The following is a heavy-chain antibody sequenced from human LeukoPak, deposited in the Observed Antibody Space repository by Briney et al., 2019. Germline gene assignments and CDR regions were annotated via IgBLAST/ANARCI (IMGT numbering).Heavy chain of an antibody. D-gene: IGHD3-22*01. CDR1: GYTFTSYG. CDR3: ARDRDYYDSPGK. J-gene: IGHJ4*02. Sequence: ASVKVSCKASGYTFTSYGISWVRQAPGQGLEWMGWISASNGNTNYAQKVQGRVTMTTDTSTSTAYMELRSLRSDDTAVYYCARDRDYYDSPGKWGQGTLVTVSS. CDR2: ISASNGNT. V-gene: IGHV1-18*01.